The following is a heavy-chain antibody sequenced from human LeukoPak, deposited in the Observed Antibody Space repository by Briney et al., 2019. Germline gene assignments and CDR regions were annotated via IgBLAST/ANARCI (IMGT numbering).Heavy chain of an antibody. CDR3: ARVMTLAATESFDY. CDR2: ISSRSAYT. J-gene: IGHJ4*02. Sequence: GGSLRLSCAASGVTFSSHTMNWVRQAPGKGLEWMSSISSRSAYTYYADSVRGRFTITRDNAKNSLYLQMNSLRAEDTAVYYCARVMTLAATESFDYWGQGTVITVSS. CDR1: GVTFSSHT. V-gene: IGHV3-21*01. D-gene: IGHD2-15*01.